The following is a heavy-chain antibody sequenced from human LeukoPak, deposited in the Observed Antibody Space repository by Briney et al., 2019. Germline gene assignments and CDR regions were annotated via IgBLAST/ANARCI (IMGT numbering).Heavy chain of an antibody. CDR1: GGSISSYY. Sequence: SETLSLTCTVSGGSISSYYWSWIRQPPGKGLEWIGYIYYSGSTNYNPSLKSRVTISVDTSKNQFSLKLSSVTAADTAVYYCASWSRYYGSGSYYRALDYWGQGTLVTVSS. CDR2: IYYSGST. CDR3: ASWSRYYGSGSYYRALDY. D-gene: IGHD3-10*01. J-gene: IGHJ4*02. V-gene: IGHV4-59*01.